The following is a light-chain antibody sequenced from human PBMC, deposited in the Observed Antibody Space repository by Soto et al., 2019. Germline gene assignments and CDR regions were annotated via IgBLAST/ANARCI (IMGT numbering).Light chain of an antibody. CDR3: QPRYSTPFT. J-gene: IGKJ3*01. V-gene: IGKV1-39*01. CDR1: QSISSY. CDR2: AAS. Sequence: DIQMTQSPSSLSASVGDRVTITCRASQSISSYLNWYQQKPGKAPKLLIYAASSLQSGVPSRFSGSGSGTDFTLTISSLQPEDFATYYCQPRYSTPFTFGPGTKVDI.